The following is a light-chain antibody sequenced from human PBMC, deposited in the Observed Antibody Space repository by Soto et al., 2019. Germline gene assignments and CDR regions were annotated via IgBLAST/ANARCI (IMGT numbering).Light chain of an antibody. V-gene: IGLV2-11*01. CDR3: CSYAGSYNRYV. CDR1: SSDVGGYNY. Sequence: QSVLTQPRSVSGSPGQSVTISCTGTSSDVGGYNYVSWYQQHPGKAPKLMIYDVSKRPSGVPDRFSGSKSGNTASLTISGLQDEDEADYYCCSYAGSYNRYVLGTGTKVTVL. J-gene: IGLJ1*01. CDR2: DVS.